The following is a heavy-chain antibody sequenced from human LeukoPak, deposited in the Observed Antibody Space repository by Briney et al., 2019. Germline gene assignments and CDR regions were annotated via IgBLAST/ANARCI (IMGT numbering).Heavy chain of an antibody. D-gene: IGHD3-10*01. Sequence: PSETLSLTCTVSGGSINNYHWSWIRQPPGKGLEWIGYVLYTGSTNYKPSLKSRVTISLDTSKNQFSLRLSSVTAADTAVYYCARHVKYYYFFEDWDQGILVTVSS. CDR3: ARHVKYYYFFED. J-gene: IGHJ4*02. CDR2: VLYTGST. V-gene: IGHV4-59*08. CDR1: GGSINNYH.